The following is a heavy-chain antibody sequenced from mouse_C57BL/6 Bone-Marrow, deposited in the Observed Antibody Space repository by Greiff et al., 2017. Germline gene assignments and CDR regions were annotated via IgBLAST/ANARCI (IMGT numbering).Heavy chain of an antibody. D-gene: IGHD2-5*01. V-gene: IGHV1-74*01. J-gene: IGHJ4*01. CDR2: IHPSDSDT. CDR1: GYTFTSYW. Sequence: QVQLKQPGAELVKPGASVKVSCKASGYTFTSYWMHWVKQRPGQGLEWIGRIHPSDSDTNYNQKFKGKATLTVDKSSSTAYMQLSSQTSEDSAVYYCAINSNYDAMDYWGQGTSVTVSS. CDR3: AINSNYDAMDY.